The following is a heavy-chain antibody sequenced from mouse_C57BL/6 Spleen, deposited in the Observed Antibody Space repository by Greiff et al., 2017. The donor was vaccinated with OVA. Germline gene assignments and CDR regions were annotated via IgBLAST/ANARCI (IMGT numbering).Heavy chain of an antibody. CDR1: GYTFTSYW. Sequence: QVQLQQPGAELVRPGSSVTLSCKASGYTFTSYWMHWVKQKPIQGLEWIGNIDPSDSETHYNQKFKDKATLTVDKSSSTAYMQLISLTSEDSAVYYCARSPPWNYYAMDYWGQGTSVTVSS. CDR3: ARSPPWNYYAMDY. V-gene: IGHV1-52*01. CDR2: IDPSDSET. J-gene: IGHJ4*01.